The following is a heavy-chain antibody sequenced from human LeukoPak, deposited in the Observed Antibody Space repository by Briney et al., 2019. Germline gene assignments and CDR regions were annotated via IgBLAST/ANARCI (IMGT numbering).Heavy chain of an antibody. Sequence: GGSLRLYCAASGFTFSSYWMSWVRQAPGKGLEWVANIKQDGSEKYYVDSVKGRFTISRDNAKNSLYLQMNSLRAEDTAVYYCAGGIAARPIDDYWGQGTLVTVSS. J-gene: IGHJ4*02. CDR3: AGGIAARPIDDY. V-gene: IGHV3-7*01. CDR1: GFTFSSYW. D-gene: IGHD6-6*01. CDR2: IKQDGSEK.